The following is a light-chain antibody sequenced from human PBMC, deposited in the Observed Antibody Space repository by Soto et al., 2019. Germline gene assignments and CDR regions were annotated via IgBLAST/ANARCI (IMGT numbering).Light chain of an antibody. J-gene: IGKJ2*01. V-gene: IGKV1D-12*01. CDR2: AAS. CDR3: QQSNTFPYT. Sequence: DIQMTQSPSSVSASVGDRVTITCRASQAVSVWLAWYQQKPGKAPKLLIYAASRLHSGVPSRFSGSGSGTDFTLTISSLQPEDSATYHCQQSNTFPYTFGQGTKVHI. CDR1: QAVSVW.